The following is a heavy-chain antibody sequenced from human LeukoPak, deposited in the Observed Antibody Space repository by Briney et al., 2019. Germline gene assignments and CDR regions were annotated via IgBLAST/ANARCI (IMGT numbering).Heavy chain of an antibody. D-gene: IGHD3-10*01. V-gene: IGHV4-34*01. J-gene: IGHJ5*02. CDR3: ATSSGFGES. CDR1: GGSFSGYY. Sequence: SETLSLTCAVHGGSFSGYYWTWIRQPPGKGLEWIGEINHSGTTNYNPSLKSRVTISVDTSKNQFSLKLTSVTAADTAVYYCATSSGFGESWGQGTLVTVSS. CDR2: INHSGTT.